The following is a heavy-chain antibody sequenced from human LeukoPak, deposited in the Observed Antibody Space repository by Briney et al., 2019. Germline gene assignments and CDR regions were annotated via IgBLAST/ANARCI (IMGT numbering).Heavy chain of an antibody. V-gene: IGHV4-61*02. J-gene: IGHJ3*02. CDR2: IYTSGST. CDR1: GYSISSGYY. CDR3: ARVQRDAFDI. Sequence: PSETLSLTCTVSGYSISSGYYWGWIQQPAGKGLEWIGRIYTSGSTNYNPSLKSRVTISVDTSKNQFSLKLSSVTAADTAVYYCARVQRDAFDIWGQGTMVTFSS.